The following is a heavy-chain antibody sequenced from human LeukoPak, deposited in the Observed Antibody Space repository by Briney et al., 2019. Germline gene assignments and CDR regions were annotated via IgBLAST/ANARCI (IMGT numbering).Heavy chain of an antibody. V-gene: IGHV4-34*01. CDR2: INHSGST. CDR3: ARGGTVLRYFDWQNWFDP. Sequence: KTSETLSLTCAVYGGSFSSYYWSWIRQPPGKGLEWIGEINHSGSTNYNPSLKSRVTISVDTSKNQFSLKLSSVTAADTAVYYCARGGTVLRYFDWQNWFDPWGQGTLVTVSS. D-gene: IGHD3-9*01. J-gene: IGHJ5*02. CDR1: GGSFSSYY.